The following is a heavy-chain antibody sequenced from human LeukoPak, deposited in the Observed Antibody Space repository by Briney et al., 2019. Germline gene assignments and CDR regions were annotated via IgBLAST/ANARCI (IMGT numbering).Heavy chain of an antibody. D-gene: IGHD3-22*01. CDR3: ARDGTYYYDSSGPFDY. J-gene: IGHJ4*02. Sequence: GGSLRLSCAASGFTFSSYAMFWVRQAPGQGLAWVSAISGTTGNTYYADSVKGRFTISRDNSKNTLYLQMNSLRAEDTAVYYCARDGTYYYDSSGPFDYWGQGTLVTVSS. CDR2: ISGTTGNT. V-gene: IGHV3-23*01. CDR1: GFTFSSYA.